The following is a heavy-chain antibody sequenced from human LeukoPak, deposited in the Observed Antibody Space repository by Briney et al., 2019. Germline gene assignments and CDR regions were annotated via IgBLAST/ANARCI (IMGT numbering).Heavy chain of an antibody. D-gene: IGHD4-17*01. Sequence: ASVKVSCEASGYTFTGYYMHWVRQAPGQGLEWMGWISAYNGNTNYAQKLQGRVTMTRDTSTSTVYMELSSLRSEDTAVYYCARENGDYALDYWGQGTLVTVSS. CDR1: GYTFTGYY. V-gene: IGHV1-18*04. CDR2: ISAYNGNT. CDR3: ARENGDYALDY. J-gene: IGHJ4*02.